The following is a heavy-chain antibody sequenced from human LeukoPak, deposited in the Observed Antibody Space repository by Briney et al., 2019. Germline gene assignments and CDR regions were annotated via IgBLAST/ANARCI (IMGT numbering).Heavy chain of an antibody. J-gene: IGHJ4*02. CDR3: AKGLLWFREFDY. D-gene: IGHD3-10*01. CDR1: GFTFSSYA. Sequence: GGSLKLSCAASGFTFSSYAMSWVRQAPGKGLEWVSAISGSGGSTYYADSVKGRFTISRDNSKNTLYLQMNSLRAEDTAVYYCAKGLLWFREFDYWGQGTLVTVSS. V-gene: IGHV3-23*01. CDR2: ISGSGGST.